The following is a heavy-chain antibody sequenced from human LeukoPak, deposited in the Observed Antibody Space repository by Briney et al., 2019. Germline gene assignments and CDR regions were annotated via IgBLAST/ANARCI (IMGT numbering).Heavy chain of an antibody. CDR3: AKYGGDSSYYYYGMDV. Sequence: GGSLRLSCAASGFAFSNYAMSWVRQAPGKGLEWVSSILRSGGSTYYADSVKGRFAISRDNSKNTLSLQMNSLRAEDTALYYCAKYGGDSSYYYYGMDVWGQGTTVTVSS. V-gene: IGHV3-23*01. J-gene: IGHJ6*02. CDR1: GFAFSNYA. CDR2: ILRSGGST. D-gene: IGHD4-23*01.